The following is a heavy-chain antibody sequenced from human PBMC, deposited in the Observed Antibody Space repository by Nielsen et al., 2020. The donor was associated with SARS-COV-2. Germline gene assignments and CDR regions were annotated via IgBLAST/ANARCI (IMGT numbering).Heavy chain of an antibody. J-gene: IGHJ4*02. V-gene: IGHV4-34*01. D-gene: IGHD3/OR15-3a*01. Sequence: SETLSLTCAVYGGSFSGYYWSWIRQPPGKGLEWIGEINHSGSTNYNPSLKSRVTISVDTSKNHFSLKLSSVTAADTAVYYCASRAGTYFDYWGQGTLVTVSS. CDR2: INHSGST. CDR3: ASRAGTYFDY. CDR1: GGSFSGYY.